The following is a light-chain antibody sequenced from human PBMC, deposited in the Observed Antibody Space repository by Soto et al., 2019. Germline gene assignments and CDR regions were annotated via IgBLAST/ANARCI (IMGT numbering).Light chain of an antibody. Sequence: AIQLTQSPSSLSASVGDRVTITCRASQGISSALAWYQQKPGEAPNLLIFAASNLETGVPSRFSGSGSGTDFTLTISSLQPEDFAIYYCQQFHSYPLTFGGGTKVDIK. CDR2: AAS. CDR3: QQFHSYPLT. CDR1: QGISSA. V-gene: IGKV1-13*02. J-gene: IGKJ4*01.